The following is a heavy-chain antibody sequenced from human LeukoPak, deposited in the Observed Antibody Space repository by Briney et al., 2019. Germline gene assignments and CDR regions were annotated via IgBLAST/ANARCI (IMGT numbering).Heavy chain of an antibody. D-gene: IGHD3-10*01. CDR3: ARGGGSGSYYNDYFDY. J-gene: IGHJ4*02. Sequence: GGSLRLSCAASGFTFSSYSMNWVRQAPGEGLEWVSYISSSSSTIYYADSVKGRFTISRDNAKNSLYLQMNSLRAEDTAVYYCARGGGSGSYYNDYFDYWGQGTLVTVSS. CDR1: GFTFSSYS. CDR2: ISSSSSTI. V-gene: IGHV3-48*04.